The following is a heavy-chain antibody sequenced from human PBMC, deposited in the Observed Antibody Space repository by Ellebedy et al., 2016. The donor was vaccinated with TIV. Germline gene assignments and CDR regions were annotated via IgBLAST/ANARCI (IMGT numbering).Heavy chain of an antibody. CDR1: GFTFSDYS. D-gene: IGHD2-2*01. J-gene: IGHJ4*02. CDR3: ARGKGYCPTTSCLFYN. Sequence: PGGSLRLSCAASGFTFSDYSMHWVRQAPGKGLEYVSTISGSGGITYYANSVKGRFTISRDNSKNTVYLQTGSLRTEDMAVYFCARGKGYCPTTSCLFYNWGQGILVTVSS. V-gene: IGHV3-64*01. CDR2: ISGSGGIT.